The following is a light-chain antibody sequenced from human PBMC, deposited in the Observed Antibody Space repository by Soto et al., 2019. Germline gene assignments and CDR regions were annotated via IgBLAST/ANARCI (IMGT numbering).Light chain of an antibody. CDR1: QGIDNY. CDR3: QKCKNAPGT. J-gene: IGKJ1*01. Sequence: DIRMTQSPSSLSASVGDRVTITCRASQGIDNYLAWYQQKPGGVPKLLIYAASTLRSGVPSRFSGGGSGTGTDFTLTISSLQPEDVATYYCQKCKNAPGTFGQGTKVEIK. V-gene: IGKV1-27*01. CDR2: AAS.